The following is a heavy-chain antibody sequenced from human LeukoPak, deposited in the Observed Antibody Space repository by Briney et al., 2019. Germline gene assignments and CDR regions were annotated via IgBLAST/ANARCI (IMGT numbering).Heavy chain of an antibody. Sequence: PSETLSLTCTVSGGSISSGGYYWSWIRQHPGKGLEWIGYIYYDGRTYQNPSLKSRVIISVDTSKNQFSLNVSSVTAADTAVYFCARIGTASRLNWFDPWGQGTLVTVSS. J-gene: IGHJ5*02. CDR3: ARIGTASRLNWFDP. D-gene: IGHD6-6*01. CDR2: IYYDGRT. V-gene: IGHV4-31*03. CDR1: GGSISSGGYY.